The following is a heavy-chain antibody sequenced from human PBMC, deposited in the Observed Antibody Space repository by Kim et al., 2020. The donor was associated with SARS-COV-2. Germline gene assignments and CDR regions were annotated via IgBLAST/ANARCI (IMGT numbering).Heavy chain of an antibody. CDR2: ISGSGGGT. CDR3: SKVRARILADYYYGMDV. Sequence: GGSLRLSCAASGFTFSSSAMSWVRQAPGKGLEWVSAISGSGGGTSYEDSAKGRFTFSRDNAKNTLTLQMKSLRAENTAAYYCSKVRARILADYYYGMDV. J-gene: IGHJ6*01. D-gene: IGHD2-15*01. CDR1: GFTFSSSA. V-gene: IGHV3-23*01.